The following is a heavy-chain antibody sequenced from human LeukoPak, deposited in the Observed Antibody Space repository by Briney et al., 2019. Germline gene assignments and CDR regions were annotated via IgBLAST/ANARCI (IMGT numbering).Heavy chain of an antibody. J-gene: IGHJ4*02. D-gene: IGHD3-9*01. CDR2: ISYDGSNK. CDR1: GFTFSSYA. CDR3: AKPYDILTGYRAPYYFDY. Sequence: PGGSLRLSCAASGFTFSSYAMHWVRQAPGKGLEWVAVISYDGSNKYYADSVKGRFTISRDNSKNTLYLQMNSLRAEDTAVYYCAKPYDILTGYRAPYYFDYWGQGTLVTVSS. V-gene: IGHV3-30*04.